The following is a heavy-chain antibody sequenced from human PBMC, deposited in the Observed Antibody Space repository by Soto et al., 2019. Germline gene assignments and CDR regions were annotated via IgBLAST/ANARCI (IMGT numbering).Heavy chain of an antibody. D-gene: IGHD2-21*01. J-gene: IGHJ4*02. CDR2: ITDTGGDA. V-gene: IGHV3-23*01. CDR3: ARGSTDSYPGRRIFDF. CDR1: GLTFGSRA. Sequence: GGSLRLSCVASGLTFGSRAMSWVRQAPGEGLQWVSTITDTGGDAKYADSVRGRFVISRDNSKKTLYLQMTSLTAEDSAMYFCARGSTDSYPGRRIFDFWGRGTLLTVSS.